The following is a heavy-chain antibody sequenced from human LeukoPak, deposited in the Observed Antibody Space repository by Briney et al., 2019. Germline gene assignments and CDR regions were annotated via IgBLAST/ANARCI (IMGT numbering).Heavy chain of an antibody. J-gene: IGHJ5*02. CDR3: AREQWGLVDH. V-gene: IGHV4-59*01. CDR2: IYDIGST. Sequence: AGTLSLTWTVSGGSISSYYWGWIREPPGEGLEWIGNIYDIGSTNYNPSLKSRVTRSVDTSKSQFSLRLSSVTAADTAVSYCAREQWGLVDHWGQGTLVTVSS. D-gene: IGHD1-26*01. CDR1: GGSISSYY.